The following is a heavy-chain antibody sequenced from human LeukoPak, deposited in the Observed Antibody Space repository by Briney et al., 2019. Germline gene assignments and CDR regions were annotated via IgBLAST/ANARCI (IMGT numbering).Heavy chain of an antibody. CDR1: GYSISSGYY. V-gene: IGHV4-38-2*01. CDR3: ARRVVWFGELGMYYYYYMDV. J-gene: IGHJ6*03. CDR2: IYHSGST. D-gene: IGHD3-10*01. Sequence: SETLSLTCAVSGYSISSGYYWGWIRQPPGKGLEWIGSIYHSGSTHYNPSLKSRVTISVDTSKNQFSLKLSSVTAADTAVYYCARRVVWFGELGMYYYYYMDVWGKGTTVTVSS.